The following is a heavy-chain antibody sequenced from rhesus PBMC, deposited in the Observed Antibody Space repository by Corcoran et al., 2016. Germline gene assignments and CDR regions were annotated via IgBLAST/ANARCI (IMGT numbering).Heavy chain of an antibody. Sequence: EVQLVESGGGLVQPGGSLRLSCAASGFTFSDYYMSWVRQAPGKGPEWVGFIRDKANGGTAEYAASVKGRITISRDYSKSMASLQMNIRKTDDTAVYYFARDSYRPYSNYSGRDLDYWGQGVLVTVSS. CDR3: ARDSYRPYSNYSGRDLDY. V-gene: IGHV3S22*01. CDR2: IRDKANGGTA. D-gene: IGHD4-23*01. J-gene: IGHJ4*01. CDR1: GFTFSDYY.